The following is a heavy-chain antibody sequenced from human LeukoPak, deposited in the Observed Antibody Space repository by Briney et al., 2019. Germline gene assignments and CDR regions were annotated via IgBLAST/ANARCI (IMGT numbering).Heavy chain of an antibody. J-gene: IGHJ4*02. CDR3: ARTGIVGASADY. CDR1: GGSFSGYY. Sequence: SETLSLTCAVYGGSFSGYYWSWIRQPPGKGLERIGEINHSGSTNYNPSLKSRVTISVDTSKNQFSLKLSSVTAADTAVYYCARTGIVGASADYWGQGTLVTVSS. CDR2: INHSGST. D-gene: IGHD1-26*01. V-gene: IGHV4-34*01.